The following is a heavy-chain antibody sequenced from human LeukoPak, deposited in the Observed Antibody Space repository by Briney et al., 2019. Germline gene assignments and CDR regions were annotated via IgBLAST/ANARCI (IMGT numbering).Heavy chain of an antibody. V-gene: IGHV3-21*01. Sequence: GGSLRLSCAASGFTFSSYNMNWVRQAPGRGLEWVSSISSGSTYIYYADSVKGRFTISRDNAKNSLFLQMNSLRAEDTAVYYCARIQSGQGYYYYYMDVWGKGTTVTVSS. J-gene: IGHJ6*03. CDR2: ISSGSTYI. CDR3: ARIQSGQGYYYYYMDV. CDR1: GFTFSSYN.